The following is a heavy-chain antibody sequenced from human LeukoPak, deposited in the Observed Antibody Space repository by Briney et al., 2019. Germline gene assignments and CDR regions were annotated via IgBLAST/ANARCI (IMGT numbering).Heavy chain of an antibody. CDR1: GITFSTYT. V-gene: IGHV3-21*01. J-gene: IGHJ4*02. CDR2: ISSSSTDI. D-gene: IGHD3-3*01. CDR3: ARGAEFTLFGVDY. Sequence: PGGSLRLSCAASGITFSTYTMNWVRQAPGKGLEGVSSISSSSTDIYYADSVKGRFTISRDNAKNSLYLQMNGLRAEDTAIYSCARGAEFTLFGVDYWGQGTLVTVSS.